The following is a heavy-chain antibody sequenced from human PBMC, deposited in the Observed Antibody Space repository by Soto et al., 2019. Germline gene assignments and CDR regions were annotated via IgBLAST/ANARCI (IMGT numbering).Heavy chain of an antibody. D-gene: IGHD2-2*01. CDR1: GYSISSSNW. J-gene: IGHJ4*02. CDR3: RVVPAATREGWNDY. CDR2: IYYSGST. V-gene: IGHV4-28*01. Sequence: QVQLQQSGPGLVKPSDTLSLTCAVSGYSISSSNWWGWIRQPPGRGLEWIGYIYYSGSTYYNPSLKSRVTMSVDTSKNQFSLKLSSVTAADTAVYYRRVVPAATREGWNDYWGQGTLVTVSS.